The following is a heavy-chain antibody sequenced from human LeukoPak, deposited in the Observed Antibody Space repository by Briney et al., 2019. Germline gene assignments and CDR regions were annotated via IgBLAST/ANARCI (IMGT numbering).Heavy chain of an antibody. CDR2: TYYRSKWYN. V-gene: IGHV6-1*01. D-gene: IGHD6-19*01. Sequence: PSQTLSLTCAISGDSVSSNSAAWNWIRQSPSRGLEWLGRTYYRSKWYNDYAVSVKSRITINPDTSKNQFSLQLNSVTPEDTAVYYCARTLGAVAGKDYYYYYMDVWGKGTTVTISS. CDR1: GDSVSSNSAA. J-gene: IGHJ6*03. CDR3: ARTLGAVAGKDYYYYYMDV.